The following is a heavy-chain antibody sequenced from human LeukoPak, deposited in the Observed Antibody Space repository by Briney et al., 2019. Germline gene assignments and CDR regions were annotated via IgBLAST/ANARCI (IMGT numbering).Heavy chain of an antibody. CDR3: ARGGSDSAYYPFVY. CDR2: INPKNGDT. Sequence: GASVKVSCKASGYTFTSYYMHWVRQAPGQGLEWMGWINPKNGDTNYAQKFQGRVTMTRDTSISTVSLELRILTSDDTALYYCARGGSDSAYYPFVYWGQGTQLTVSS. V-gene: IGHV1-2*02. CDR1: GYTFTSYY. D-gene: IGHD2-21*02. J-gene: IGHJ4*02.